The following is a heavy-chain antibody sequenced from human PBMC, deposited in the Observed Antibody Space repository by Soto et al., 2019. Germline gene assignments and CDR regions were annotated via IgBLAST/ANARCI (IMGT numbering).Heavy chain of an antibody. CDR2: ISGSGGST. D-gene: IGHD1-26*01. CDR3: AKLLSFPGGWYSGSYNWFDP. J-gene: IGHJ5*02. V-gene: IGHV3-23*01. Sequence: GGSLRLSCAASGFTFSSYAMSWVRQAPGKGLEWVSAISGSGGSTYYADSVKGRFTISRDNSKNTLYLQMNSLRAEDTAVYYGAKLLSFPGGWYSGSYNWFDPWGQGTLVTVSS. CDR1: GFTFSSYA.